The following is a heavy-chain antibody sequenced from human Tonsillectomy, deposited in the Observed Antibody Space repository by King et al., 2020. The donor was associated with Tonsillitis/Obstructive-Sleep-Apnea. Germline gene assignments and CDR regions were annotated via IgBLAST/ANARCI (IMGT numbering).Heavy chain of an antibody. CDR1: GGSISSSSYY. CDR3: ARKPDYYYYGMDV. V-gene: IGHV4-39*07. J-gene: IGHJ6*02. Sequence: QLPESGPGLVKPSETLSLPCTVSGGSISSSSYYWGWIRQPPGKGLEWIGSIYYSGSTYYNPSLKSRVTISVDTSKNQFSLKLSSVTAADTAVYYCARKPDYYYYGMDVWGQGTTVTVSS. CDR2: IYYSGST.